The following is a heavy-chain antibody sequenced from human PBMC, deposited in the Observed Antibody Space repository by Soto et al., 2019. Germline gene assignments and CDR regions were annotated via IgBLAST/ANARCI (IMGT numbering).Heavy chain of an antibody. Sequence: QVQLVQSGAEVKKPGASVKVSCKASGYTFTSYGISWVRQAPGQGLEWMGWISAYNGNTNYAQKLQGRVTMTTHTSTSTADVELRSLRSDDTAVYYCASGPYGDYAPFDYWGQGTLVTVSS. J-gene: IGHJ4*02. CDR3: ASGPYGDYAPFDY. D-gene: IGHD4-17*01. CDR2: ISAYNGNT. V-gene: IGHV1-18*01. CDR1: GYTFTSYG.